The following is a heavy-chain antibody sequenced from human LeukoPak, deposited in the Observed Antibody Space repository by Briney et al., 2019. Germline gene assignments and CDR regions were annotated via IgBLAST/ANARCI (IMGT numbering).Heavy chain of an antibody. J-gene: IGHJ4*02. CDR1: GFSSSDNY. CDR2: ISGDGYDI. CDR3: ATKAREAPE. Sequence: PGGSLRLSCATSGFSSSDNYMSWIRQAPGKGLQWLSYISGDGYDINYADSVKGRFTVARDNAKDALYLQMNSLGVEDTAIYYCATKAREAPEWGQGTLVTVSS. V-gene: IGHV3-11*01. D-gene: IGHD1/OR15-1a*01.